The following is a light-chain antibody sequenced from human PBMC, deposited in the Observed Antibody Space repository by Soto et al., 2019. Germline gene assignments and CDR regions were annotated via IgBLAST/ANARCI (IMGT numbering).Light chain of an antibody. J-gene: IGKJ1*01. CDR3: LHDYNYPQT. Sequence: IQMTQSPSSSSASVGDRVTITCRASQGIRSDLGWYQQKPGEVPRLLIYNASTLQSGVPSRFSGSASGALFTLTISSLQPEDSATYYCLHDYNYPQTFGQGTKVEIK. CDR2: NAS. CDR1: QGIRSD. V-gene: IGKV1-6*01.